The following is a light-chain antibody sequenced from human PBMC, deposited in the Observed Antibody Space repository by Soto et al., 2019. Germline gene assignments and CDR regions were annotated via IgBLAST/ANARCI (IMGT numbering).Light chain of an antibody. Sequence: EIVLTQSPATLSLSPGERATLSCRASQSVSSYLAWYQQKPGQAPRLLIYDASNRATGIPARFSGSGSGTDFTLTISSLDPQDFAAYYCQQRSNWPPYTFGQGTKLEIK. CDR3: QQRSNWPPYT. V-gene: IGKV3-11*01. CDR2: DAS. J-gene: IGKJ2*01. CDR1: QSVSSY.